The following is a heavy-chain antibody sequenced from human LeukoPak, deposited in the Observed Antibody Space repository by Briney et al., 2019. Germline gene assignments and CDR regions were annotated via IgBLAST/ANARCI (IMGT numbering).Heavy chain of an antibody. J-gene: IGHJ3*02. D-gene: IGHD6-6*01. V-gene: IGHV3-7*01. CDR2: IKQDGSEK. CDR3: ARVSSSSFDRSFDI. CDR1: GFTFSSYW. Sequence: GGPLRLSCAASGFTFSSYWMSWVRQAPGKGLEWVANIKQDGSEKYYVDSVKGRFTTSRDNAKNSLYLQMNSLRAEDTAVYYCARVSSSSFDRSFDIWGQGTMVTVSS.